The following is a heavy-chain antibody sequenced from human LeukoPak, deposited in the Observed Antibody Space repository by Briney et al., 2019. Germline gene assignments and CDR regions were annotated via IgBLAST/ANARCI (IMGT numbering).Heavy chain of an antibody. J-gene: IGHJ4*02. CDR3: ARYDRSGSFLDY. D-gene: IGHD3-22*01. V-gene: IGHV4-34*01. Sequence: PSETLSLTCAVYGGSFSGYYWSWIRQPPGKGLEWIGEINHSGSTNYNPSLKSRVTISVDTSKNQFSLKLSSVTAADTAVYYCARYDRSGSFLDYWGRGTLVTVSS. CDR1: GGSFSGYY. CDR2: INHSGST.